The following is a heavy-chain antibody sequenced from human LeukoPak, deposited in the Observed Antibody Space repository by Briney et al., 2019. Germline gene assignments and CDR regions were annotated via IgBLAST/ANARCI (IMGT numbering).Heavy chain of an antibody. V-gene: IGHV4-31*03. CDR3: ARAPIRFLEWRNYYYYGMDV. CDR2: IYYSGST. D-gene: IGHD3-3*01. Sequence: PSETLSLTCTVSGGSISSGGYYWSWIRQHPGKGLEWIGYIYYSGSTYYNPSLKSRVTISVDTSKNQFSLKLSSVTAADTAVYYCARAPIRFLEWRNYYYYGMDVWGQGTTVTVSS. CDR1: GGSISSGGYY. J-gene: IGHJ6*02.